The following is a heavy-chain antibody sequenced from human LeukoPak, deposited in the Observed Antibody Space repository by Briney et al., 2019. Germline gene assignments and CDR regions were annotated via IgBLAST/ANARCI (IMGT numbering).Heavy chain of an antibody. Sequence: SETLSLTCTVSGGSLSSYYWTWIRQPPGKGLEWIGYINYSGNINYNPSLKSRVTISVDTSKNQFSLKLISVTAADTAVYFCARDRYGLPVDHWGRGTLVTVSS. CDR2: INYSGNI. D-gene: IGHD3-16*01. V-gene: IGHV4-59*01. CDR1: GGSLSSYY. CDR3: ARDRYGLPVDH. J-gene: IGHJ4*02.